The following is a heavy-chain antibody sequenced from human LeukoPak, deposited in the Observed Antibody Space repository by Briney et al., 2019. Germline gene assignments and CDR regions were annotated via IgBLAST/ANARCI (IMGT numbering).Heavy chain of an antibody. D-gene: IGHD3-22*01. CDR1: GGSFSGYY. J-gene: IGHJ4*02. CDR2: INHSGST. Sequence: RPSETLSLTCAVYGGSFSGYYWSWIRQPPGKGLEWIGEINHSGSTNYNPSLKSRVTISVDTSKNQFSLKLSSVTAADTAVYYCARHRNYYDSSGWYYFDYWGQGTLVTVSS. CDR3: ARHRNYYDSSGWYYFDY. V-gene: IGHV4-34*01.